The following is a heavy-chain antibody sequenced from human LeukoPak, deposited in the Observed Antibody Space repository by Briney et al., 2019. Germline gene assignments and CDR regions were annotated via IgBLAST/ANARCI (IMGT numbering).Heavy chain of an antibody. D-gene: IGHD3-22*01. CDR3: ASSRWDTYYYDSSGYWFDP. CDR1: GYTLTELS. CDR2: FDPEDGET. V-gene: IGHV1-24*01. J-gene: IGHJ5*02. Sequence: ASVKVSCKVSGYTLTELSMHWVRQAPGKGLEWMGGFDPEDGETIYAQKFQGRVTMTEDTSTDTAYMELSSLRSEDTAVYYCASSRWDTYYYDSSGYWFDPWGQGTLVTVSS.